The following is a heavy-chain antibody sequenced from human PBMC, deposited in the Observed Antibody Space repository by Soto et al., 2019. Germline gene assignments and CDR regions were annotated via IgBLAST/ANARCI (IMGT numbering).Heavy chain of an antibody. CDR3: ATSGSSGWYGWFDP. D-gene: IGHD6-19*01. Sequence: QITLKESGPTLVQPTQTLTLTCIFSGFSLRTSGVGVGWIRQPPGKALEWLGFMYWNEDKRYSPSLKSRLTITPDTDKKQVVLTRTKMDPVDTATYSCATSGSSGWYGWFDPWGQGTLVTVSS. V-gene: IGHV2-5*01. CDR1: GFSLRTSGVG. CDR2: MYWNEDK. J-gene: IGHJ5*02.